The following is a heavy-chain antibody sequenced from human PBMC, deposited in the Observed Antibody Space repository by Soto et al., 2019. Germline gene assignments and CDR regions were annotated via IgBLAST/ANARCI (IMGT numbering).Heavy chain of an antibody. CDR3: AKVPGDYGVEY. D-gene: IGHD4-17*01. V-gene: IGHV3-30*18. Sequence: QVQLVESGGGVVQPGRSLRLSCAASGFTFSSYGMHWVRQAPGKGLEWVAVISYDGSNKYYADSVKGRFTISRDNSKNTLYLQMNSLRAQDTAVYYGAKVPGDYGVEYWGQGTLVTVAS. J-gene: IGHJ4*02. CDR2: ISYDGSNK. CDR1: GFTFSSYG.